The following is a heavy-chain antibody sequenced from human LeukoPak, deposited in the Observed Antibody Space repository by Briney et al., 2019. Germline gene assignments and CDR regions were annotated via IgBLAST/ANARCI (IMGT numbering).Heavy chain of an antibody. CDR2: ISSSGSTI. CDR3: ARTLYGSGSHTSYYYYYMDV. J-gene: IGHJ6*03. D-gene: IGHD3-10*01. V-gene: IGHV3-11*01. Sequence: PGGSLRLSCAASGFTFSDYYMSWIRQAPGKGLEWVSYISSSGSTIYYADSVKGRFTISRDNAKNSLYLQMNSLRAEDTAVYYCARTLYGSGSHTSYYYYYMDVWGKGTTVTISS. CDR1: GFTFSDYY.